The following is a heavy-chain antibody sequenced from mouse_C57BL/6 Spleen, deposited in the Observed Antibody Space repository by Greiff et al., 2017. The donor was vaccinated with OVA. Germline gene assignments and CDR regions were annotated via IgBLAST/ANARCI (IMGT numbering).Heavy chain of an antibody. J-gene: IGHJ4*01. V-gene: IGHV1-52*01. Sequence: QVQLQQPGAELVRPGSSVKLSCKASGYTFTSYWMHWVKQRPIQGLEWIGNIDPSDSETHYNQKFKDKATLTVDKSSSTAYMQLSSLTSEDSAVYYCARLSNYKGNYAMDYWGQGTSVTVSS. CDR2: IDPSDSET. D-gene: IGHD2-5*01. CDR1: GYTFTSYW. CDR3: ARLSNYKGNYAMDY.